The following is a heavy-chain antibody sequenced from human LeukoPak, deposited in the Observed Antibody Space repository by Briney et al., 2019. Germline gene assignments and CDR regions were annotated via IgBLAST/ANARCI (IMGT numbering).Heavy chain of an antibody. J-gene: IGHJ6*02. CDR3: ARDRTYYYGSGTYSAYYYGMDV. CDR2: SYYSGST. V-gene: IGHV4-39*07. D-gene: IGHD3-10*01. Sequence: PSETLSLTCTVSGGSISSSSYYWGWIRQPPGKGLEWIGSSYYSGSTHYNTSLKSRVTISVDTSKNQFSLKLSSVTAADTAVYCCARDRTYYYGSGTYSAYYYGMDVWGQGTTVTVSS. CDR1: GGSISSSSYY.